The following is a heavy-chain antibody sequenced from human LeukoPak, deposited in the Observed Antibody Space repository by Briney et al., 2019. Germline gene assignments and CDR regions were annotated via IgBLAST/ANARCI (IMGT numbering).Heavy chain of an antibody. D-gene: IGHD2-15*01. V-gene: IGHV3-15*01. J-gene: IGHJ6*03. CDR3: TTDLKLAASYYYYYMDV. CDR1: RFTFSNAW. Sequence: GGSLRLSCAASRFTFSNAWMSWVRQAPGKGLEWVGRIKSKADGGTTDYGAPVKGRFTISRDDSKNTLYQQMNSLKTEDTAVYYCTTDLKLAASYYYYYMDVWGKGTTVTVSS. CDR2: IKSKADGGTT.